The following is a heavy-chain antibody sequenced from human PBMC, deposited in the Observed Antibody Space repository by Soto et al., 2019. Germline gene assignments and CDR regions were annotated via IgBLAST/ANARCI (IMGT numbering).Heavy chain of an antibody. J-gene: IGHJ4*02. D-gene: IGHD6-19*01. CDR3: ATSRGYSSLAFDY. CDR1: GYTFTSYD. Sequence: QVQLVQSGAEVKKPGASVKVSCKASGYTFTSYDINWVRQATGQGLEWMGWMNPDSGNTGYAQKVQGRVTMTRNNSISTAYMELSSLRSEYTAVYYCATSRGYSSLAFDYWGQGTLVTVSS. CDR2: MNPDSGNT. V-gene: IGHV1-8*01.